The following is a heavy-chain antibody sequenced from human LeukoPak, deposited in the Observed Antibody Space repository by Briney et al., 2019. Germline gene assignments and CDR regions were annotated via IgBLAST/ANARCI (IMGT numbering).Heavy chain of an antibody. CDR2: ISGGGGTT. CDR1: GFTFSSYW. J-gene: IGHJ4*02. Sequence: GGSLRLSCAASGFTFSSYWMSWVRQAPGKGLQWVSFISGGGGTTYYADSVKGRFTVSRDNSKNTLYLQMSSLRAEDTAVYYCAKAEGSGNQPFDYWGQGTLVTVSS. V-gene: IGHV3-23*01. CDR3: AKAEGSGNQPFDY. D-gene: IGHD3-10*01.